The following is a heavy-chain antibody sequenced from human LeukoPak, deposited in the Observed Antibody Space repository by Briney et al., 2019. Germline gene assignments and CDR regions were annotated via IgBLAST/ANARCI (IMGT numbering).Heavy chain of an antibody. J-gene: IGHJ5*02. Sequence: SETLSLTCTVSGGSISSGGYYWSWIRQHPGTGLEWIGYIYYIGSTYYNPFLKSRVTISVDTSKNQFSLKLSSVTAADTAVYYCARVTVAYYYGSGSLNWFDPWGQGTLVTVSS. CDR2: IYYIGST. D-gene: IGHD3-10*01. CDR3: ARVTVAYYYGSGSLNWFDP. CDR1: GGSISSGGYY. V-gene: IGHV4-31*03.